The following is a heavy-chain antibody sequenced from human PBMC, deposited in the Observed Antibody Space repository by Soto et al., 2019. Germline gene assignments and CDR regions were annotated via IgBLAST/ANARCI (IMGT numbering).Heavy chain of an antibody. CDR1: GLTFSTYA. V-gene: IGHV3-23*01. J-gene: IGHJ6*02. D-gene: IGHD5-12*01. Sequence: EVHLLESGGDLVQPGGSLRLSCTASGLTFSTYAMSWVRQAPGKGLEWVSAIGGSGTGGRTYYADSVKGRFNISRDNSKNTVYLPMNSLRADDTAVYYCAKSPLGLDGYNADYYGMDVWGQGTTVTGSS. CDR3: AKSPLGLDGYNADYYGMDV. CDR2: IGGSGTGGRT.